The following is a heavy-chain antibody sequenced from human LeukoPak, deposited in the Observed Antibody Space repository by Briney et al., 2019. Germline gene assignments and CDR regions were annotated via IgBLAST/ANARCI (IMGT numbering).Heavy chain of an antibody. V-gene: IGHV4-34*01. CDR1: GGSFSNYY. CDR3: ARGPWFGESNYCDY. Sequence: PSETLSLTCTIYGGSFSNYYWSWIRQSPGKGLEWIGEINHSGRTNYNPSLKSRIPISVDTSKNQFYLKLSSVTAADTAVYYCARGPWFGESNYCDYWGQGTLVTVSS. J-gene: IGHJ4*02. D-gene: IGHD3-10*01. CDR2: INHSGRT.